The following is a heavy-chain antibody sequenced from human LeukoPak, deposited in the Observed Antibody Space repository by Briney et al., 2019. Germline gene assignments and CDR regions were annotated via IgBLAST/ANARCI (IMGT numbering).Heavy chain of an antibody. V-gene: IGHV4-34*01. D-gene: IGHD2-2*01. CDR2: INHGGST. Sequence: SETLSLTCAVYGGSCSGYYWSWIRQPPGKGLEWIGEINHGGSTNYNPSLKSRATISVDTSKNHFSLKLSSVTAADTAVYYCARGGGYCSSPSCPMHYFDYRGQGTLVTVSS. J-gene: IGHJ4*02. CDR1: GGSCSGYY. CDR3: ARGGGYCSSPSCPMHYFDY.